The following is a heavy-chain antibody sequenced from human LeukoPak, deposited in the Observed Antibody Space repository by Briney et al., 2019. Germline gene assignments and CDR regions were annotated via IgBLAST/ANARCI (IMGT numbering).Heavy chain of an antibody. CDR1: GGSISSGDYY. D-gene: IGHD2-21*02. CDR3: ARGRGDFGVPDAFDI. J-gene: IGHJ3*02. CDR2: IYYSGST. V-gene: IGHV4-30-4*01. Sequence: PSETLSLTCTVSGGSISSGDYYWSWIRQPPGKGLEWIGYIYYSGSTYYNPSLKSRVTISVDTSKNQFSLKPSSVTAADTAVYYCARGRGDFGVPDAFDIWGQGTMVTVSS.